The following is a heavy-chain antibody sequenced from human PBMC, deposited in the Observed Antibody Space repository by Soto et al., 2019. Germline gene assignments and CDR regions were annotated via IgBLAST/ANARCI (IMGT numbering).Heavy chain of an antibody. CDR3: ASYIEGNGGRGS. J-gene: IGHJ4*02. CDR2: IVNSGIA. CDR1: GGSLTGQH. D-gene: IGHD4-17*01. V-gene: IGHV4-4*09. Sequence: QVQLQESGPGLVKPSETLSLTCAVSGGSLTGQHWSWIRQPPGKGLEWIGQIVNSGIARYNPSLQRRVAISIATSKNHIALRLSSVTAAYTAVYYCASYIEGNGGRGSWGQGQLVTVSS.